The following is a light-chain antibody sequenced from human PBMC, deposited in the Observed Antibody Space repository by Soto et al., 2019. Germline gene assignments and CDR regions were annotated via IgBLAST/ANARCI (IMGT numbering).Light chain of an antibody. CDR1: SSNIGSNN. Sequence: QSVLTQPPSASGTPGQRVTISCSGSSSNIGSNNVNWYQQLPGTAPKLLIYSNNQRPPGVPDRPSGSKSGTSASLAISGLQSEDEADYYCAAWDDSLSGWVFGGGTKVTVL. V-gene: IGLV1-44*01. CDR3: AAWDDSLSGWV. J-gene: IGLJ3*02. CDR2: SNN.